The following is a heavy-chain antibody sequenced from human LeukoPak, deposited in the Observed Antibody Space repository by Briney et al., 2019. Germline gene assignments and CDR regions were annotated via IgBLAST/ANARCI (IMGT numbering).Heavy chain of an antibody. CDR1: GFTFSTYW. J-gene: IGHJ5*02. D-gene: IGHD2/OR15-2a*01. CDR3: ARVVLSGAYQIDL. Sequence: PGGSLRLSCAASGFTFSTYWMHWVRQAPGKGLVWGSRINGDGSTTTYADSVKGRFTISRDNAQSTLYLQVNSLRVEDAAVYYCARVVLSGAYQIDLWGQGTLVTVSS. V-gene: IGHV3-74*01. CDR2: INGDGSTT.